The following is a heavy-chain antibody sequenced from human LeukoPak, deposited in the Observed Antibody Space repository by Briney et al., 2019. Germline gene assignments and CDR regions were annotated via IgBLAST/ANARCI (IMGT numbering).Heavy chain of an antibody. CDR1: GGSISSSSYY. J-gene: IGHJ4*02. D-gene: IGHD3-22*01. Sequence: SETLSLTRTVSGGSISSSSYYWGWIRQPPGKGLEWIGSIYYSGSTYYNPSLKSRVTISVDTSKNQFSLRLSSVTAADTAVYYCARHGRPYYYDSSGAYFDYWGQGTLVTVSS. CDR3: ARHGRPYYYDSSGAYFDY. CDR2: IYYSGST. V-gene: IGHV4-39*01.